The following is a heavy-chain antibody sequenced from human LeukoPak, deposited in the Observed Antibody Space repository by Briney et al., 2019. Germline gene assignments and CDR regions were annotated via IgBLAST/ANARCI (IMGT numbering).Heavy chain of an antibody. D-gene: IGHD5-18*01. CDR2: INPSGGST. CDR3: ARALPHRRLMDTAMEQHWFDP. J-gene: IGHJ5*02. Sequence: ASVKVSCKASGYIFTSYFMHWVRQAPGQGLEWMGLINPSGGSTRYAQKFQGRVTMTRDMSTSTVYMELSSLRSEDTAVYYCARALPHRRLMDTAMEQHWFDPWGQGTLVTVSS. CDR1: GYIFTSYF. V-gene: IGHV1-46*01.